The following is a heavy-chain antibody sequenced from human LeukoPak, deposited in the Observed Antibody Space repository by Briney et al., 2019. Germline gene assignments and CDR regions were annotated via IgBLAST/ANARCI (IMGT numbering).Heavy chain of an antibody. Sequence: GGSLRLSCTASGFTFSTYTMNWVRQAPGKGLEWVSSISSSSYYIYYADTVKGRFTISRDKPKNSLFLQMNSLRAEDTAVYYCGAAYSGSSPFDYWGQGTLVTVSS. CDR2: ISSSSYYI. CDR1: GFTFSTYT. D-gene: IGHD1-26*01. J-gene: IGHJ4*02. V-gene: IGHV3-21*01. CDR3: GAAYSGSSPFDY.